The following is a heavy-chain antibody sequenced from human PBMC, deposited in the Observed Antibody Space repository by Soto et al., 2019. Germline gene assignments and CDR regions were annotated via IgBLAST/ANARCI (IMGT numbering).Heavy chain of an antibody. Sequence: SETLSLTCTVSGGSITSYYGSWIRQSPGKGLEWIGYIYYTGGTSGSTNYSPSLKSRVTISIDTSKNQSSLKLTSVTAADTALYYCARHGSGGRAFDIWGQGTMVTVSS. D-gene: IGHD3-10*01. CDR2: IYYTGGTSGST. CDR3: ARHGSGGRAFDI. V-gene: IGHV4-59*08. J-gene: IGHJ3*02. CDR1: GGSITSYY.